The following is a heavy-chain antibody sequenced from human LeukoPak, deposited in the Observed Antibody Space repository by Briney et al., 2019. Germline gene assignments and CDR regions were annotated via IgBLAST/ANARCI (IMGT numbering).Heavy chain of an antibody. CDR1: GYTFTSYY. CDR2: INPSGGST. CDR3: ARDLYYYDSSGYYYDSGDY. V-gene: IGHV1-46*01. Sequence: ASVEVSCKASGYTFTSYYMHWVRQAPGQGLEWMGIINPSGGSTSYAQKFQGRVTMTRDTSTSTVYMELSSLRSEDTAVYYCARDLYYYDSSGYYYDSGDYWGQGTLVTVSS. D-gene: IGHD3-22*01. J-gene: IGHJ4*02.